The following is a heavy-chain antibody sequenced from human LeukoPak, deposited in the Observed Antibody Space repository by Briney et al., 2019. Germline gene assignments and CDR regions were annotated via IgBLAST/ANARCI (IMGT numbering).Heavy chain of an antibody. CDR2: INPNSGGT. D-gene: IGHD2-15*01. CDR3: ARGRPQDILEAATGDH. Sequence: ASVKVSCKASVYTFTAYYMHWVRQAPGQGLEWMGWINPNSGGTKYEQKFQGRVTMTRDTSISTAFMEVSSLRSDDTAVYYCARGRPQDILEAATGDHWGQGTLVTVSS. V-gene: IGHV1-2*02. CDR1: VYTFTAYY. J-gene: IGHJ4*02.